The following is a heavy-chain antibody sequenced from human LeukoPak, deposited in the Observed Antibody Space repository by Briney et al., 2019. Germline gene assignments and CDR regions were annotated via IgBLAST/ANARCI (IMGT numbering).Heavy chain of an antibody. J-gene: IGHJ4*02. D-gene: IGHD4-17*01. CDR3: ARDSMNYGDYEEDY. CDR2: INPNSGGT. V-gene: IGHV1-2*02. CDR1: GYTFTGYY. Sequence: ASVKVSCKASGYTFTGYYMHWVRQAPGQGLEWMGWINPNSGGTNYAQKFQGRVTMTRDTSISTAYMELSRLRSDDTAVYYCARDSMNYGDYEEDYWGQGTLVTVSS.